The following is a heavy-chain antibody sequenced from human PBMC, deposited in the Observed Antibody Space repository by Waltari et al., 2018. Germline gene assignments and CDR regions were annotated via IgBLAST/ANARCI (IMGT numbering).Heavy chain of an antibody. CDR2: VNPNSGDT. D-gene: IGHD2-15*01. V-gene: IGHV1-2*02. CDR3: ARELLVVTSPYYGLDV. J-gene: IGHJ6*02. Sequence: QVHLMQSGAEVKTPGASVKVSCKTSGYTFPGYYMHWVRQAPGQGLGWMGWVNPNSGDTNYAQKFQGRVTMTRDTSISTAYMELSRLRSDDAAVYFCARELLVVTSPYYGLDVWGQGTTVTVSS. CDR1: GYTFPGYY.